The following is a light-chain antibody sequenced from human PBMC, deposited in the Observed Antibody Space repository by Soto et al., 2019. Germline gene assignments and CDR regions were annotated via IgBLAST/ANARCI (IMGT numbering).Light chain of an antibody. CDR1: SSDVGGYIY. Sequence: QSALTQPASVSGSPGQSITISCTGTSSDVGGYIYVSWYQQHPGKAPKLVIYDVSNRPSGVSNRFSGSKSGNTASLTISGLQAEDEADYYCSSYTSSSAYVVFGGGTKLTVL. CDR2: DVS. V-gene: IGLV2-14*01. CDR3: SSYTSSSAYVV. J-gene: IGLJ2*01.